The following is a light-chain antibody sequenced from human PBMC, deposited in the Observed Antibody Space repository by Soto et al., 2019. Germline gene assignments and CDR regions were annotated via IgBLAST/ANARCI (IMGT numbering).Light chain of an antibody. V-gene: IGKV3-11*01. CDR3: QQRSNWPPT. CDR2: DAS. J-gene: IGKJ4*01. Sequence: EIVLTQSPATLSLSPGDRATLSCRASPSVSSYLAWYQQKPGQAPRLLIYDASNRATGIPARFSGSGSGTDFTLTISSLEPEDFAVYYCQQRSNWPPTFGGGTKV. CDR1: PSVSSY.